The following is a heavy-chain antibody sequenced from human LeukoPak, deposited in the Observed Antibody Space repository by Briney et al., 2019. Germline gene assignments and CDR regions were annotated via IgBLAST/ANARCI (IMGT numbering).Heavy chain of an antibody. J-gene: IGHJ3*02. CDR1: GYTLAGLL. V-gene: IGHV1-24*01. CDR2: FYPEDGEPEDGES. Sequence: ASVTVSCKVSGYTLAGLLMHWVRQAPGKGLEWMGGFYPEDGEPEDGESIDAQKFQGRVTMTEDTSTNTAYMELSRLTSEDTAVYYCARGIRAGAFDIWGQGTMVTVSS. D-gene: IGHD2-21*01. CDR3: ARGIRAGAFDI.